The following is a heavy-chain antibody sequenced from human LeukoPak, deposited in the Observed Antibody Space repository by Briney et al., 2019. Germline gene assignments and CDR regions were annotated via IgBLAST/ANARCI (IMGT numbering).Heavy chain of an antibody. Sequence: HPGGSLRLSCAASRFTFSSYAMSWVRQAPGKGGLEWVTMISYDGRDQYYADSVKGRFTISRDDSKNTLFLQMNSLRVEDTAMYHCARIGLGVSFGSGFDYWGQGTLVTVSS. D-gene: IGHD3-10*01. V-gene: IGHV3-30-3*01. CDR2: ISYDGRDQ. CDR1: RFTFSSYA. CDR3: ARIGLGVSFGSGFDY. J-gene: IGHJ4*02.